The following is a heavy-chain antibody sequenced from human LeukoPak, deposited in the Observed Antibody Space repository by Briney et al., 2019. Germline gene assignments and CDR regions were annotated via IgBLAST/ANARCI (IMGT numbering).Heavy chain of an antibody. J-gene: IGHJ3*02. CDR2: IIPIFGTA. CDR3: AKTPGYSSSWYSRGAFDI. CDR1: GGTFSSYA. D-gene: IGHD6-13*01. V-gene: IGHV1-69*13. Sequence: SVKVSCKASGGTFSSYAISWVRQAPGQGLEWMGGIIPIFGTANYAQKFQGRVTITADESTSTAYMELSSLRSEDTAVYYCAKTPGYSSSWYSRGAFDIWGQGTMVTVSS.